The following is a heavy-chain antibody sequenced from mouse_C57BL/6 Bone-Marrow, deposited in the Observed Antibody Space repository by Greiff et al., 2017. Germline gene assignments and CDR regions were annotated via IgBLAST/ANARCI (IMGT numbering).Heavy chain of an antibody. J-gene: IGHJ1*03. V-gene: IGHV1-64*01. CDR2: IHPNSGST. CDR1: GYTFTSYW. Sequence: QVQLQQPGAELVKPGASVKLSCKASGYTFTSYWMHWVKQRPGQGLEWIGMIHPNSGSTNYNEKFKSKATLTVDKSSSTAYMQLSSLPSVDSAVYYCAASYGSSLWYFDVWGTGATVTVSS. D-gene: IGHD1-1*01. CDR3: AASYGSSLWYFDV.